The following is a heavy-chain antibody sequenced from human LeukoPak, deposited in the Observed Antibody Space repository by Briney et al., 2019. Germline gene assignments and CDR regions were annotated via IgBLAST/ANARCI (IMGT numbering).Heavy chain of an antibody. CDR1: GYTFINYD. V-gene: IGHV1-18*01. D-gene: IGHD5-18*01. J-gene: IGHJ4*02. CDR2: ISAYNGNT. CDR3: ARMIQLWFYFDY. Sequence: ASVKVSCKTSGYTFINYDITWVRQAPGQGLEWMGWISAYNGNTNYAQKLQGRVTMTTDTSTSTAYMELRSLRSDDTAVYYCARMIQLWFYFDYWGQGTLVTVSS.